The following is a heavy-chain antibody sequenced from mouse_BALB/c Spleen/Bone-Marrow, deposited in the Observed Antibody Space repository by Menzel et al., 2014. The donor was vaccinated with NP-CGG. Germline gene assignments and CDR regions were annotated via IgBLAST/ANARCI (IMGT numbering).Heavy chain of an antibody. D-gene: IGHD2-1*01. CDR1: GYTFSSYW. J-gene: IGHJ1*01. V-gene: IGHV1-9*01. CDR2: ILPGGGST. CDR3: ARHAYGNSYWYYDV. Sequence: VQLQESGAELMKPGASVKISCKATGYTFSSYWIEWVKQRPGHGLEWIGEILPGGGSTNYNGKFKGKATLTADKSSSTAYMQLSSLTSVDSAVYFCARHAYGNSYWYYDVWGAGTTVTVSS.